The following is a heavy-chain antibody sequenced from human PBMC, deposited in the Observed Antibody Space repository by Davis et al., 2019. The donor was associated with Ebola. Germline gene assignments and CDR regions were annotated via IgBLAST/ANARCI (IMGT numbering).Heavy chain of an antibody. Sequence: GESLKISCAASGFNFRSYGMHWVRQAPDKGLEWVAVIWYDGSRKYYGDSAKGRFTISRDNYNNLLYLQMNSLRAEDTSVYYCAIPDCSGANCYSVYIKNWGQGTLVTVSS. V-gene: IGHV3-33*01. J-gene: IGHJ4*02. CDR2: IWYDGSRK. CDR1: GFNFRSYG. D-gene: IGHD2-15*01. CDR3: AIPDCSGANCYSVYIKN.